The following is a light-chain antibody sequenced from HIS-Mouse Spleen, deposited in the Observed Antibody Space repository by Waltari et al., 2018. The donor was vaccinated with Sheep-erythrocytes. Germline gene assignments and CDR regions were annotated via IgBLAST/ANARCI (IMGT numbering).Light chain of an antibody. V-gene: IGLV2-14*01. Sequence: QSALTQPSSVSGSPGQSITISCTGTSSDVGGYNYVSWYQQHPGKAPKRLIYDVRNRPSGVSNRFSGSKAGNTASLTISGLQAEEEADYYCSSYTSSSTPVVFGGGTKLTVL. CDR1: SSDVGGYNY. J-gene: IGLJ2*01. CDR3: SSYTSSSTPVV. CDR2: DVR.